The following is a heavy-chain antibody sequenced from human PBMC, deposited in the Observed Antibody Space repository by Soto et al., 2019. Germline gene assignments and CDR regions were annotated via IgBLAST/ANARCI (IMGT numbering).Heavy chain of an antibody. D-gene: IGHD3-16*01. CDR1: GFTFSNYP. Sequence: PGGSLRLSCVASGFTFSNYPLNWVRQAPGKGLEWVSYISATSSSTYYADSVRGRFTISRDNAKNSLYLQMNSLRDEDTAVYYCAREGVVSARLDPWGQGTLVTVSS. CDR2: ISATSSST. J-gene: IGHJ5*02. V-gene: IGHV3-48*02. CDR3: AREGVVSARLDP.